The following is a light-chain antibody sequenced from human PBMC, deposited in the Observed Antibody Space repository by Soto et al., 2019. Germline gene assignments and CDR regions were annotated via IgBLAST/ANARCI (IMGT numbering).Light chain of an antibody. CDR2: GAS. CDR3: QQYNNWPLT. CDR1: HSVLYSSNNKNY. Sequence: DIVMTQSPDSLAVSLGERATINCKSSHSVLYSSNNKNYLAWHQQRPGQAPRLFIYGASTRATGVPARFSGGGSGTEFTLTITSLQSEDFAVYWCQQYNNWPLTFGPGTRLEIK. J-gene: IGKJ5*01. V-gene: IGKV4-1*01.